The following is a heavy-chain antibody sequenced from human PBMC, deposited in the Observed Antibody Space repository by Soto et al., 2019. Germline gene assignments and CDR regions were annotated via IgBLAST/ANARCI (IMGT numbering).Heavy chain of an antibody. CDR2: VGPTNDNT. CDR3: AKASASGRRYYFDY. V-gene: IGHV3-23*01. Sequence: GGSLRLSCAASGFTFRSYVLSWVRQAPGKGLEWASAVGPTNDNTWYADSVKGRFTISRDNSNNMLYLQMDSLRAEDTAVCHCAKASASGRRYYFDYWGQGTLVTVSS. J-gene: IGHJ4*02. CDR1: GFTFRSYV.